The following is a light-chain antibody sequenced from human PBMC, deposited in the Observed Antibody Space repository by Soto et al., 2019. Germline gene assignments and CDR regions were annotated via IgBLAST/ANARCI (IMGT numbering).Light chain of an antibody. CDR1: SSDVGGYNY. CDR2: DVS. CDR3: CSYAGSSTNWV. V-gene: IGLV2-11*01. Sequence: QSVLTQPRSVSGSPGQSVTISCTGTSSDVGGYNYVSWYQQHPGKAPKLMIYDVSKRPSGVPDRFSGSKSGNTASLTISGLQAEDEADYYCCSYAGSSTNWVFGGGTKLTVL. J-gene: IGLJ3*02.